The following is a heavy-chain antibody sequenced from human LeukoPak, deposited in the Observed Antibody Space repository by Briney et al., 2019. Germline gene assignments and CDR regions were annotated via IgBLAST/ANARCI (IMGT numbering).Heavy chain of an antibody. V-gene: IGHV3-23*01. CDR3: AKAVPDGYYYYYYMDV. D-gene: IGHD5-24*01. Sequence: GRSLRLSCAASGFTFSSYAMSWVRQAPGKGLEWVSAISGSGGSTYYADSVKGRFTISRDNSKNTLYLQMNSLRAEDTAVYYCAKAVPDGYYYYYYMDVWGKGTTVTVSS. CDR2: ISGSGGST. CDR1: GFTFSSYA. J-gene: IGHJ6*03.